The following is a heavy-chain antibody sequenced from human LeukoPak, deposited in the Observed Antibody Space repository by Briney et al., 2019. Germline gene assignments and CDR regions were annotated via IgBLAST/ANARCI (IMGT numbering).Heavy chain of an antibody. CDR2: IYTSGST. V-gene: IGHV4-4*07. CDR1: GGSISSYY. J-gene: IGHJ6*02. Sequence: SETLSLICTVSGGSISSYYWSWIRQPPGKGLEWIGRIYTSGSTNYNPSLKSRVTMSVDTSKNQFSLKLSSVTAADTAVYCCAREGRWLVYYYYGMDVWGQGTTVTVSS. CDR3: AREGRWLVYYYYGMDV. D-gene: IGHD6-19*01.